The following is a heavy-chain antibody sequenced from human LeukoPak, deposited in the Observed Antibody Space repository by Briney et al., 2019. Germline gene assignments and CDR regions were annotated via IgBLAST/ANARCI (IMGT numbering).Heavy chain of an antibody. D-gene: IGHD3-22*01. J-gene: IGHJ6*02. Sequence: GGSLRLSCAASGFTFRKHYMSWIRQAPGRGPEWVAYIGASGSTRYYRDSVDGRFTISRDNAKNSLHLQMNSLRAEDTAVYYCAKDLREWYYDPNGNYFSYGMDVWGQGTTVVVSS. V-gene: IGHV3-11*01. CDR3: AKDLREWYYDPNGNYFSYGMDV. CDR1: GFTFRKHY. CDR2: IGASGSTR.